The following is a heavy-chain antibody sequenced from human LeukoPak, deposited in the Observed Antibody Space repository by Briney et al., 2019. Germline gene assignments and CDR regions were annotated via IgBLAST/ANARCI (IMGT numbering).Heavy chain of an antibody. D-gene: IGHD3-10*01. CDR2: IYYSGST. CDR3: ARDSGGVEHGSGSYYDLIYYYYYMDV. V-gene: IGHV4-39*02. CDR1: GGSISSSSYY. Sequence: SETLSLICTVSGGSISSSSYYWGWIRQPPGKGLEWIGSIYYSGSTYYNPSLKSRVTISVDTSKNQFSLMLSSVIAADTAVYYCARDSGGVEHGSGSYYDLIYYYYYMDVWGKGTTVTISS. J-gene: IGHJ6*03.